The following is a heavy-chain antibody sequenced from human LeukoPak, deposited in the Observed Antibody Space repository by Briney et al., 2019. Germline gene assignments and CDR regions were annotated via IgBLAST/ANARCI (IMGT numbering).Heavy chain of an antibody. V-gene: IGHV5-10-1*01. CDR2: IDPSDSYT. D-gene: IGHD6-13*01. Sequence: GESLKISCKGSGYSFTAYWISWVRQMPGKGLEWMGRIDPSDSYTNYSPSFQGHVTISADKSFSTAYLQWTSLKASDTAMYYCARHAKAYGSSCDYWGQGTLVTVSS. CDR3: ARHAKAYGSSCDY. J-gene: IGHJ4*02. CDR1: GYSFTAYW.